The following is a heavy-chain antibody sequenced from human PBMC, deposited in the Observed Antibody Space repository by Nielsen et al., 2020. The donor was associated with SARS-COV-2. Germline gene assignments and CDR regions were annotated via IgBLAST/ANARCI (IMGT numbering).Heavy chain of an antibody. Sequence: VRQAPGQGLEWVAVISYDGSNKYYADSVKGRFTISRDNSKNTLYLQMNSLRAEDTAVYYCAKGSPQYYDFWSGYWPAGDYYYYYGMDVWGQGTTVTVSS. V-gene: IGHV3-30*18. D-gene: IGHD3-3*01. CDR2: ISYDGSNK. J-gene: IGHJ6*02. CDR3: AKGSPQYYDFWSGYWPAGDYYYYYGMDV.